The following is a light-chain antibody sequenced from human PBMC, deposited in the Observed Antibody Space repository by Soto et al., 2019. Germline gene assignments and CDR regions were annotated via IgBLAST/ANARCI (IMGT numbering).Light chain of an antibody. V-gene: IGKV3-20*01. J-gene: IGKJ1*01. CDR3: QQYGSSGT. CDR2: GAS. Sequence: EVVMRQSPATLSVSPGEGATLSCRARQGIGDTLAWSQHKPGQAPRLLIYGASNRATGIPDRFSGSGSGTDFTLTISRLEPEDFAVYYCQQYGSSGTFGQGTKVDNK. CDR1: QGIGDT.